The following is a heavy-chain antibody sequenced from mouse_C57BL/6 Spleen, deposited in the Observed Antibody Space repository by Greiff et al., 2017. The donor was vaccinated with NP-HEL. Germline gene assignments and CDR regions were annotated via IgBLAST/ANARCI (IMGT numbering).Heavy chain of an antibody. CDR3: AREGLRREGFAY. CDR2: INPSNGGT. CDR1: GYTFTSYW. V-gene: IGHV1-53*01. J-gene: IGHJ3*01. D-gene: IGHD2-4*01. Sequence: QVQLQQPGTELVKPGASVKLSCKASGYTFTSYWMHWVKQRPGQGLEWIGNINPSNGGTNYNEKLKSKATLTVDKSSSTAYMQLSSLTSEDSAVYYCAREGLRREGFAYWGQGTLVTVSA.